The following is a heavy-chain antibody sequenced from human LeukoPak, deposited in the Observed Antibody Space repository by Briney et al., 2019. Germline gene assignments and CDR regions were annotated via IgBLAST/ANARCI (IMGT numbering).Heavy chain of an antibody. D-gene: IGHD2-2*01. CDR1: GGTFSSYT. J-gene: IGHJ1*01. CDR2: IIPILGIA. Sequence: SVKVSCKASGGTFSSYTISWVRQAPGQGLEWMGRIIPILGIANYAQKFQGRVTITADKSTSTACMELSSLRSEDTAVYYCARDYENCSSTSCRLFQHWGQGTLVTVSS. CDR3: ARDYENCSSTSCRLFQH. V-gene: IGHV1-69*02.